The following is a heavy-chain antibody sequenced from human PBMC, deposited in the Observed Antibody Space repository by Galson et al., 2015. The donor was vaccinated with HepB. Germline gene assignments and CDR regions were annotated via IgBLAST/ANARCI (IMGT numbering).Heavy chain of an antibody. D-gene: IGHD4/OR15-4a*01. Sequence: QSGAEVKQPGESLKISCKGSGYWFSRYWIAWVRQMPGKGLEWMGIIFPDDSDTRCSPSFQGRVSISADKSISTAYLQWSSLRASDTAMYYCARADWTMVDLYYPDYWGQGTRVTVSS. CDR2: IFPDDSDT. J-gene: IGHJ4*02. CDR3: ARADWTMVDLYYPDY. CDR1: GYWFSRYW. V-gene: IGHV5-51*01.